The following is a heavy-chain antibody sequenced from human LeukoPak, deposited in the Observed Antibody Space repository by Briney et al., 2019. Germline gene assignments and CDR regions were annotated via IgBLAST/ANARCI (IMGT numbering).Heavy chain of an antibody. J-gene: IGHJ5*02. Sequence: GGSLRLSCAASGFTVSSNYMSWVRQAPGKGLEWVSVIYNGGSTYYTPSVKGRFTISIDNSKNTLYLQMNSLRVADTAVYYCASQSSSWYNWFDPWGQGTLVTVSS. CDR3: ASQSSSWYNWFDP. CDR2: IYNGGST. D-gene: IGHD6-13*01. V-gene: IGHV3-66*02. CDR1: GFTVSSNY.